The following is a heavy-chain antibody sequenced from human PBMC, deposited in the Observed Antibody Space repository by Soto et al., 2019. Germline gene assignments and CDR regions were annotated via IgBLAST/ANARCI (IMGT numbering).Heavy chain of an antibody. CDR1: GFTFSSYA. V-gene: IGHV3-30-3*01. Sequence: PGGSLRLSCAASGFTFSSYAMHWVRQAPGKGLEWVAVISYDGSNKYYADSVKGRFTISRDNSKNTLYLQMNSLRAEDTAVYYCARDMVVAATWGYYYYGMDVWGQGTTVTVSS. D-gene: IGHD2-15*01. CDR3: ARDMVVAATWGYYYYGMDV. CDR2: ISYDGSNK. J-gene: IGHJ6*02.